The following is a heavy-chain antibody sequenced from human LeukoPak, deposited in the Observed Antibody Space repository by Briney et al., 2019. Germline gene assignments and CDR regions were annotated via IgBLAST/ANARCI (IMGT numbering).Heavy chain of an antibody. CDR1: GYTFTSYG. CDR3: ARDLGYCSSTSCYAGRYYYYYYGMDV. CDR2: ISAYNGNT. V-gene: IGHV1-18*01. D-gene: IGHD2-2*01. J-gene: IGHJ6*02. Sequence: ASVKVSCKASGYTFTSYGISWVRQAPGQGLEWMGWISAYNGNTNYAQKLQGRVTMTTDTSTSTAYMELRSLRSDDTAVYYCARDLGYCSSTSCYAGRYYYYYYGMDVWGQGTTVTVSS.